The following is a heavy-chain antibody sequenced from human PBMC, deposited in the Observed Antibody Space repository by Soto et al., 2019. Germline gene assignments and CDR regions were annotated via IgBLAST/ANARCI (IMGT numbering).Heavy chain of an antibody. CDR1: GYTFPSYG. V-gene: IGHV1-18*01. CDR3: ARGGYYYDSSGSPDAFDI. J-gene: IGHJ3*02. CDR2: ISAYNGNT. Sequence: QVQLVQSGAEVKKPGASVKVSCKASGYTFPSYGFGWGRQAPGQGLEGMGWISAYNGNTNYARKLQGRVTMTTDTATSTAYMELRSLRSDDTAVYYCARGGYYYDSSGSPDAFDIWGQGTMVTVSS. D-gene: IGHD3-22*01.